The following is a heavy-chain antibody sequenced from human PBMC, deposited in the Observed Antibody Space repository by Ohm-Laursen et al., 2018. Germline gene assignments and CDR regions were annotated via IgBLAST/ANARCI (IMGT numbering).Heavy chain of an antibody. CDR1: GFSLSTSGMC. CDR2: IDWDDDK. CDR3: ARVKVVPAAIGYYYYGMDV. J-gene: IGHJ6*02. Sequence: PTQTLTLTCTFSGFSLSTSGMCVSWIRQPPGKALEWLARIDWDDDKYYSTSLKTRLTISKDTSKNQVVLTMTNMDPVDTATYYCARVKVVPAAIGYYYYGMDVWGQGTTVTVSS. D-gene: IGHD2-2*02. V-gene: IGHV2-70*11.